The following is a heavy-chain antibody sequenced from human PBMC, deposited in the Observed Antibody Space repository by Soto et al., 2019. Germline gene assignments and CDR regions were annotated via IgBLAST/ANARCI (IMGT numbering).Heavy chain of an antibody. CDR1: GFDFNTLS. CDR3: AKDAVYKDGLWLADE. Sequence: GGALRLSCIGSGFDFNTLSMIVGRQSPGRGLEWGAGIYGTGGGRSYADSVKGRFTISRDNSRNTLYLQMTGLSEEDTALYYCAKDAVYKDGLWLADEWGRGTRVTVSS. J-gene: IGHJ4*01. D-gene: IGHD1-1*01. V-gene: IGHV3-23*05. CDR2: IYGTGGGR.